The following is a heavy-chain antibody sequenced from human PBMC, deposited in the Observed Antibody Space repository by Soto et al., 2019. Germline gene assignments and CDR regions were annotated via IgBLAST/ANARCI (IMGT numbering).Heavy chain of an antibody. CDR3: ARSYSTSWYIWFDP. Sequence: QVRLVQSGAEVKKPGASVKVSCKASGYTFTGYYMHWVRQAPGQGLQWMGWINPDTGAINYAQEFQCWVTMTRDTSINTAYMELSRLRVDDTAIYYCARSYSTSWYIWFDPWGQGTLVTVSS. D-gene: IGHD6-13*01. CDR2: INPDTGAI. CDR1: GYTFTGYY. J-gene: IGHJ5*02. V-gene: IGHV1-2*04.